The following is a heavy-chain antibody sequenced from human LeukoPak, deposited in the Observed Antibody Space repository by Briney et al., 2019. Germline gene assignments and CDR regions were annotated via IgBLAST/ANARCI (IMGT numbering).Heavy chain of an antibody. Sequence: ASVKVSCKASGYSFTTYDINWVRQAPGQGLEWMGWMNPNSGKTNFVQKFQGRVTMTRTTSISTAYMEVSSLRSEDTAVCYCARGLSPSDYWGQGTLVTVSS. CDR1: GYSFTTYD. CDR2: MNPNSGKT. J-gene: IGHJ4*02. CDR3: ARGLSPSDY. V-gene: IGHV1-8*01.